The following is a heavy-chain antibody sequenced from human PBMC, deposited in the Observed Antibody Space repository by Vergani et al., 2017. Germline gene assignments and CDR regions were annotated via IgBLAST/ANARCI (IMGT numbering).Heavy chain of an antibody. CDR1: GGSISSYY. Sequence: QVQLQESGPGLVKPSETLSLTCTVSGGSISSYYWSWIRQPPGKGLEWIGYIYYSGSTNYNPSLKSRVTRSVDTSKNQFSLRLSSVTAADTAVYYCARVVAHYYYDRSGGPLYYFDYWGQGTLVTVSS. V-gene: IGHV4-59*01. CDR3: ARVVAHYYYDRSGGPLYYFDY. CDR2: IYYSGST. J-gene: IGHJ4*02. D-gene: IGHD3-22*01.